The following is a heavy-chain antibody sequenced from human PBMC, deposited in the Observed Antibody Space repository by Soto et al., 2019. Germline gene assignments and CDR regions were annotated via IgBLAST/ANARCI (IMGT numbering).Heavy chain of an antibody. J-gene: IGHJ6*02. V-gene: IGHV3-30-3*01. CDR2: ISYDGSNK. Sequence: QVQLVESGGGVVQPGRSLRLSCAASGFTFSSYAMHWVRQAPGKGLEWVAVISYDGSNKYYADSVKGRFTISRDNSKNRLYLQMNSLRAEDTGVYYWAREPEGNEDYYGMDVWGQGTTVTVSS. CDR1: GFTFSSYA. CDR3: AREPEGNEDYYGMDV.